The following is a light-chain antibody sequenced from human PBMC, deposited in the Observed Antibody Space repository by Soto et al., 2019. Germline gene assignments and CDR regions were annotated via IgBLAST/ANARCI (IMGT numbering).Light chain of an antibody. V-gene: IGLV1-40*01. CDR3: QSYDSSLSGFV. J-gene: IGLJ1*01. CDR1: SSNTGAGYD. CDR2: GNY. Sequence: QPVLTQPPSVSGAPGQRVTISCSGSSSNTGAGYDVHWYQHLPGTAPKLLIYGNYNRPSGIPDRFSGSKSGTSFSLAITGLQAEDEADYYCQSYDSSLSGFVFGTGTKLTVL.